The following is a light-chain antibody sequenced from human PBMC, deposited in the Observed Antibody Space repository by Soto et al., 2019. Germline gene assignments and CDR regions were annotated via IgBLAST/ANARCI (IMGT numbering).Light chain of an antibody. CDR1: SSNIGSNY. CDR3: AAWDDSLSGWV. V-gene: IGLV1-47*01. Sequence: QSVLPKPPSASGTPGQRVTISCSGSSSNIGSNYVYWYQQLPGTAPKLLIYRNNQRPSVVPDRCAGSKSGTSASLAISGLRSEDEADYYCAAWDDSLSGWVFGGGTKLTVL. CDR2: RNN. J-gene: IGLJ3*02.